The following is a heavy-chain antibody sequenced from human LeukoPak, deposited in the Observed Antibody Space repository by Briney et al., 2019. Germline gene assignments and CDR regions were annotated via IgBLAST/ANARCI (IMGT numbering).Heavy chain of an antibody. V-gene: IGHV1-3*01. Sequence: ASVKVSCKASEYTFTSYAMHWLRQAPGQRLEWMGWINAGNGNTKYSQKFQGRVTITRDTSASTAYMELSSLRSEDTAVYYCARGVAAAGSDYWGQGTLVTVSS. J-gene: IGHJ4*02. D-gene: IGHD6-13*01. CDR2: INAGNGNT. CDR3: ARGVAAAGSDY. CDR1: EYTFTSYA.